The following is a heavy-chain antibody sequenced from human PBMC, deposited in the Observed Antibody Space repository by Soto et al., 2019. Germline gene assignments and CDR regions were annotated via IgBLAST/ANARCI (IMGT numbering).Heavy chain of an antibody. CDR1: GFTFSSYG. V-gene: IGHV3-30*18. Sequence: LRLSCAASGFTFSSYGMHWVRQAPGKGLEWVAVISYDGSNKYYADSVKGRFTISRDNSKNTLYLQMNGLRAEDTAVYYCAKAATVVTPAPGYWGQGTLVTVSS. CDR2: ISYDGSNK. CDR3: AKAATVVTPAPGY. J-gene: IGHJ4*02. D-gene: IGHD4-17*01.